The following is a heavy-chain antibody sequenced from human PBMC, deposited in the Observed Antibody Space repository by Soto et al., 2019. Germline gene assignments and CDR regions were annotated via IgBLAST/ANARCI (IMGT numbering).Heavy chain of an antibody. V-gene: IGHV4-34*01. Sequence: PSETLSLTCAVYGGSFSGYYWSWIRQPPGKGLEWIGEINHSGSTNYNPSLKSRVTISVDTSKNQFSLKLSSVTAADTAVYYCTRGGVGRAARPDPLGDYYGMDVWGQRTTVTVSS. CDR3: TRGGVGRAARPDPLGDYYGMDV. D-gene: IGHD6-6*01. J-gene: IGHJ6*02. CDR2: INHSGST. CDR1: GGSFSGYY.